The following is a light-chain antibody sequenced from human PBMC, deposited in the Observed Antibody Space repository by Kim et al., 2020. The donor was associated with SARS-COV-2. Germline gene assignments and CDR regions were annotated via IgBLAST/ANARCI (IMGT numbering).Light chain of an antibody. V-gene: IGLV2-11*03. Sequence: GQSIPISCTGTSSDVGGYNYVTWYQQHPGKAPKVIIYDVSKRPSGIPDRFSGSKSGNTASLTISGLQTEDEGDYHCCSYAGSNSLVFGRGTKVTVL. CDR2: DVS. J-gene: IGLJ2*01. CDR1: SSDVGGYNY. CDR3: CSYAGSNSLV.